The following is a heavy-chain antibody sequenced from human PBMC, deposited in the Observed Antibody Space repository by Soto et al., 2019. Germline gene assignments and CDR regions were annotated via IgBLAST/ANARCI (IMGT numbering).Heavy chain of an antibody. V-gene: IGHV1-2*02. D-gene: IGHD3-10*01. CDR2: VSPRSGGT. Sequence: ASVKVSCKASGYTFIDYYIHWVRQAPGQGLEWMGWVSPRSGGTNYAQKFLGRVTITRDTSISTAYMELTGLTSDDTAVYYCTKEGGGPFPFDPWGQGTRVTAPQ. J-gene: IGHJ5*02. CDR3: TKEGGGPFPFDP. CDR1: GYTFIDYY.